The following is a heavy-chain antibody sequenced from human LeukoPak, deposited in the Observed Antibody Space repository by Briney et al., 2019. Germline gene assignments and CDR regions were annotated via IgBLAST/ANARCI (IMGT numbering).Heavy chain of an antibody. Sequence: PGGSLRLSCAASGFTFSSYAMSWVRQAPGKGLEWVSAISGSGGSTYYADSVKGRFTISRDNSKNTLCLQMNSLRAEDTAVYYCARGWYSGFDYYYYGMDVWGQGTTVTVSS. D-gene: IGHD1-26*01. J-gene: IGHJ6*02. V-gene: IGHV3-23*01. CDR2: ISGSGGST. CDR1: GFTFSSYA. CDR3: ARGWYSGFDYYYYGMDV.